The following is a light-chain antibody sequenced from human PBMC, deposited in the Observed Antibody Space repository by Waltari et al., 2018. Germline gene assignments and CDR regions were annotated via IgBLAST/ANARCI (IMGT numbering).Light chain of an antibody. CDR1: QSVLFSSNNKNY. Sequence: DIVMTQSPDSLAVSLGERATINCKSSQSVLFSSNNKNYLACYQQKPGQPPKLLIYWASTRESGVPDRCTGSGSGTDFTLTISSLQAEDVAVYYCQQYYSTPPAFGQGTKLEIK. V-gene: IGKV4-1*01. J-gene: IGKJ2*01. CDR2: WAS. CDR3: QQYYSTPPA.